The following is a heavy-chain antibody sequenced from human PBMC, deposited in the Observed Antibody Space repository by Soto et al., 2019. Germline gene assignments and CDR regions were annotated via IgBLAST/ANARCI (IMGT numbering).Heavy chain of an antibody. CDR3: ARSTFEWAGSGRYYNAPNY. J-gene: IGHJ4*02. CDR2: ISYDGSNK. V-gene: IGHV3-30-3*01. D-gene: IGHD3-10*01. CDR1: GFTFSSYA. Sequence: PGGSLRLSCAASGFTFSSYAMHWVRQAPGKGLEWVAVISYDGSNKYYADSVKGRFTISRDNAKNSLYLQMNSLRAEDTAVYYCARSTFEWAGSGRYYNAPNYWGQGTLVTVSS.